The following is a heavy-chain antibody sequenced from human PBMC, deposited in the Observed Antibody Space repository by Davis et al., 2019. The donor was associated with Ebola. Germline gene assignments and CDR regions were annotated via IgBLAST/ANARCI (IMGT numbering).Heavy chain of an antibody. Sequence: ASVKVSCKASGFTLSAYYIHWVRQAPGQGLEWMGRINANTGGTNYAQNFQGRVTMTRDTSITTAYMELSRLTSDDTALYYCARVSGPATIFPVGDAFDTWGQGTMVTVSS. CDR3: ARVSGPATIFPVGDAFDT. V-gene: IGHV1-2*06. J-gene: IGHJ3*02. CDR2: INANTGGT. D-gene: IGHD2-2*01. CDR1: GFTLSAYY.